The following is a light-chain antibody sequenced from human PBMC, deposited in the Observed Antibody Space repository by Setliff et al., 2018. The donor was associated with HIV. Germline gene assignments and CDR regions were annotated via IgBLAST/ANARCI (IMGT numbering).Light chain of an antibody. CDR3: QQYGNSPLT. V-gene: IGKV3D-20*01. J-gene: IGKJ4*01. Sequence: EIVLTQSPDSLYSSPGERATLSCRANQSVTSTYLAWYQQKPGLPPRLLIYDASTRATGVPDRFSGGGSGTAFTLTINKLQPEDFAVYIFQQYGNSPLTFGGGTKVDIK. CDR2: DAS. CDR1: QSVTSTY.